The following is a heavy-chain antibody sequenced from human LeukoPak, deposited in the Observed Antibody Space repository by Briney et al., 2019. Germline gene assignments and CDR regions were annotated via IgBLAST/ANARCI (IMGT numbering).Heavy chain of an antibody. D-gene: IGHD2-15*01. CDR2: INHSGST. J-gene: IGHJ6*02. Sequence: PSETLSLTCAVYGGSFSGYYWSWIRQPPGKGLEWIGEINHSGSTNYNPSLKSRVTISVDTSKNQFSLKLSSVIAADTAVYYCARPNCSGGSCYKRGPYYYYGMDVWGQGTTVTVSS. CDR1: GGSFSGYY. CDR3: ARPNCSGGSCYKRGPYYYYGMDV. V-gene: IGHV4-34*01.